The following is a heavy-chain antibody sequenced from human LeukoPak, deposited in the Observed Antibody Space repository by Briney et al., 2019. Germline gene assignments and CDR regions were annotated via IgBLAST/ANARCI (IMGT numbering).Heavy chain of an antibody. D-gene: IGHD5-18*01. CDR3: VSPRGFSYGYFDY. V-gene: IGHV4-39*01. CDR2: IYYSKNT. Sequence: GSLRLSCAVSGFTFSSYSMNWVRQAPGKGLEWIGSIYYSKNTYYNPSLKSRVTISADTSKNQFSLTLGSVSATDTAVYYCVSPRGFSYGYFDYWGQGTLVTVSS. CDR1: GFTFSSYSMN. J-gene: IGHJ4*02.